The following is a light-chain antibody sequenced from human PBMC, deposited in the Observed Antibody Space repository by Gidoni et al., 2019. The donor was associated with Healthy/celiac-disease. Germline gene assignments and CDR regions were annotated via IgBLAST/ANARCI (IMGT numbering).Light chain of an antibody. Sequence: AIRLTQSPSSFSASTGDRVTITSRASQGISSYLAWYQQKPGKAPKLLIYAASTLQSGVPSRFSGSGSGTDFTLTISCLQSEDFATYYCQQYYSYPPWTVGQGTKVEIK. CDR2: AAS. CDR3: QQYYSYPPWT. CDR1: QGISSY. J-gene: IGKJ1*01. V-gene: IGKV1-8*01.